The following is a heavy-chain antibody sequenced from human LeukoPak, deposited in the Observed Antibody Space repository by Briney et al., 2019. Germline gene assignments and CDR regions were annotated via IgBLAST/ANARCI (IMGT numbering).Heavy chain of an antibody. J-gene: IGHJ4*02. CDR2: FDPEDGET. Sequence: GASVKVSCKVYGYTLTELSMHWVRQAPGKGLEWMGGFDPEDGETIYAQKFQGRVTMTEDTSTDTAYMELSSLRSEDTAVYYCATPPMDLRYFDTPWGQGTLVTVSS. D-gene: IGHD3-9*01. CDR1: GYTLTELS. V-gene: IGHV1-24*01. CDR3: ATPPMDLRYFDTP.